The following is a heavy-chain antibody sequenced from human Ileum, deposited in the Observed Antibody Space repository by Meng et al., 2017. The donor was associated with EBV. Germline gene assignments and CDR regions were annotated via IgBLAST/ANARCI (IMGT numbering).Heavy chain of an antibody. V-gene: IGHV7-4-1*02. D-gene: IGHD6-13*01. CDR1: GYNFNRNA. J-gene: IGHJ4*02. CDR2: ISTKPGNL. CDR3: ARDSGYTRSWSGDY. Sequence: VQLVQSGYELKKPGASVKVSCKASGYNFNRNAINWVRQAPGQGLEWMGWISTKPGNLTYVQGFAGRFVFSLDTSVSPAYLQISGLKAEDNAIYYCARDSGYTRSWSGDYWGQGTLVTVSS.